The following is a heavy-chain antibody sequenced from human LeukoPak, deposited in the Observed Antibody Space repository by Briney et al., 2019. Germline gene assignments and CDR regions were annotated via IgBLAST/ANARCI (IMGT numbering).Heavy chain of an antibody. CDR1: GGSISSYY. Sequence: SETLSLTCTVSGGSISSYYWSWIRRPPGKGLEWIGYIYYSGSTNYNPSLKSRVTISVDTSKNQFSPKLSSVTAADTAVYYCARRDRFLEWAISPWGQGTLVTVSS. CDR2: IYYSGST. J-gene: IGHJ5*02. V-gene: IGHV4-59*01. D-gene: IGHD3-3*01. CDR3: ARRDRFLEWAISP.